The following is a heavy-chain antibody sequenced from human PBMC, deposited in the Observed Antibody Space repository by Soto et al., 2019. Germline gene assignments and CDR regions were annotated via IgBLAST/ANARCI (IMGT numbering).Heavy chain of an antibody. V-gene: IGHV4-39*01. CDR3: ARHFGGFFDCPGGGCYFFDH. CDR1: GGSIRSSSNY. CDR2: IDYSGRT. Sequence: SETLSLTCSVSGGSIRSSSNYWGWIRQHPGKGLEGVGSIDYSGRTHYNPSLKSRLTISEDTSKNQFSLRLTSVAAADTAVYYCARHFGGFFDCPGGGCYFFDHWGQGTRVTVSS. D-gene: IGHD3-9*01. J-gene: IGHJ4*02.